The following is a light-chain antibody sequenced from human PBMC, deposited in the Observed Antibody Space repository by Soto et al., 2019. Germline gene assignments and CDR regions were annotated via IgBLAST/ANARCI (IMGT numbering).Light chain of an antibody. Sequence: EIVLTQSPGTLSLSPGERATLSCRASASLSTNSLAWYQQKPGQPPRLLIYAASTRHTDIPDRFTGSGSGTDFALTISRLEPEDFAVYYCHHYGNSPQTFGQGTRVEI. J-gene: IGKJ1*01. CDR2: AAS. CDR1: ASLSTNS. V-gene: IGKV3-20*01. CDR3: HHYGNSPQT.